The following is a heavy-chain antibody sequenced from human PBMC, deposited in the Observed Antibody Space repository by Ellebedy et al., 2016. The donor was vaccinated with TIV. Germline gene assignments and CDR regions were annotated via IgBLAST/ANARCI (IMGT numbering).Heavy chain of an antibody. CDR1: GGSISTYY. CDR3: ATGQRYFGWKGSAFDI. D-gene: IGHD3-9*01. J-gene: IGHJ3*02. Sequence: MPSETLSLTCSVSGGSISTYYWSWILQPPGKGLEWIGYIYYTGSTNYNPSLKSRVTISVDTSKNQFSLKLSSVTAADTALYYCATGQRYFGWKGSAFDIWGQGTMVTVSS. CDR2: IYYTGST. V-gene: IGHV4-59*01.